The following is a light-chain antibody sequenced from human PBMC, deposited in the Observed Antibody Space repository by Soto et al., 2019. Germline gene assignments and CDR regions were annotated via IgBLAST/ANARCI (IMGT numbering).Light chain of an antibody. CDR1: SSDVGAYNF. CDR3: TSYSSSSPVL. Sequence: QSALTQPASVSGSLGQSITISCTGTSSDVGAYNFVSWYQQHPDKAPKLLIFEVTNRPSGVSGRFSGSKSGITASLSISGXXPEDEADYYCTSYSSSSPVLFGGGTKLTVL. J-gene: IGLJ2*01. CDR2: EVT. V-gene: IGLV2-14*01.